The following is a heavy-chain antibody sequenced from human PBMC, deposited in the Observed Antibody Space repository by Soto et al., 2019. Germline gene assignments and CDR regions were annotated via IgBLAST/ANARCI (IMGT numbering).Heavy chain of an antibody. CDR3: TRSIITTAGTDAFDL. J-gene: IGHJ3*01. CDR1: GYTFTSYY. CDR2: ISPSSGGT. Sequence: QVQLVQSGAEVKKPGASVRVSCKASGYTFTSYYIHWVRQAPGQGPEWMGMISPSSGGTDYAQKFQGRVTMTRDTSTSTVYMELSSLRSEDTAVHFCTRSIITTAGTDAFDLWGQGTLVTVSS. V-gene: IGHV1-46*03. D-gene: IGHD6-13*01.